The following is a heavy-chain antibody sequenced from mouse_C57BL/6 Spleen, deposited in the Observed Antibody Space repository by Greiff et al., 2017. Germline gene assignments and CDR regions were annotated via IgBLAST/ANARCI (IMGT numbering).Heavy chain of an antibody. V-gene: IGHV1-55*01. CDR1: GYTFTSYW. Sequence: QVQLQQPGAELVKPGASVKMSCKASGYTFTSYWINWVKQRPGQGLVWIGDIDPGSGSTNYNEKFKGKATLTVDTSSSTAYMQLSSLTSEASAVYSVASKGCLRFAYWGQGTLVTVSA. J-gene: IGHJ3*01. CDR3: ASKGCLRFAY. CDR2: IDPGSGST.